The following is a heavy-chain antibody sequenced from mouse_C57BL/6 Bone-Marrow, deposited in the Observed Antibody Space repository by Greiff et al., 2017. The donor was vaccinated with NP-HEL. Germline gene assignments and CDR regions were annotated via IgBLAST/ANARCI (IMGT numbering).Heavy chain of an antibody. CDR2: ISSGSSTI. V-gene: IGHV5-17*01. J-gene: IGHJ4*01. CDR3: ARGPHYYAMDY. Sequence: DVHLVESGGGLVKPGGSLKLSCAASGFTFSDYGMHWVRQAPEKGLEWVAYISSGSSTIYYADTVKGRFTISRDNAKNTLFLQMTSLRSEDTAMYYCARGPHYYAMDYWGQGTSVTVSS. CDR1: GFTFSDYG.